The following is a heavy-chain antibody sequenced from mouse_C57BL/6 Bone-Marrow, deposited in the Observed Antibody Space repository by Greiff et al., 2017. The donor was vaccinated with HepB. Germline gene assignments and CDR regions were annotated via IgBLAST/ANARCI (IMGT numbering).Heavy chain of an antibody. CDR2: ISSGGSYT. Sequence: EVQVVESGGDLVKPGGSLKLSCAASGFTFSSYGMSWVRQTPDKRLEWVATISSGGSYTYYPDSVKGRFTISRDNAKNTRYLQMSSLKSEDTAMYYCARHYYGNYFDYRGQGTTLTVSS. J-gene: IGHJ2*01. CDR3: ARHYYGNYFDY. D-gene: IGHD1-1*02. V-gene: IGHV5-6*01. CDR1: GFTFSSYG.